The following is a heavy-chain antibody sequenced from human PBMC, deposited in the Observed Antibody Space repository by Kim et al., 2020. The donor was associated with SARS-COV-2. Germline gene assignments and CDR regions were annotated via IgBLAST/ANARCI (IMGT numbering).Heavy chain of an antibody. CDR3: ARVRDIVVVPAVYNWFDP. Sequence: GGSLRLSCAASGFTFSSYWMHWVRQAPGKGLVWVSRINSDGSSTSYADSVKGRFTISRDNAKNTLYLQMNSLRAEDTAVYYCARVRDIVVVPAVYNWFDPWGQGTLVTVSS. V-gene: IGHV3-74*01. CDR2: INSDGSST. CDR1: GFTFSSYW. D-gene: IGHD2-2*01. J-gene: IGHJ5*02.